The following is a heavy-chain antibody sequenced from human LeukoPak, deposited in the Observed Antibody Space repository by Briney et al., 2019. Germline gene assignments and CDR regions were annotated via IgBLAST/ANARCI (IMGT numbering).Heavy chain of an antibody. CDR1: GFTFSNAW. Sequence: GGSLRLSCAASGFTFSNAWMSWVRQAPGKGLEWVSVIYSGGSTYYADSVKGRFTISRDNSKNTLYLQMNSLRAEDTAVYYCARATYYYDSSGYYVFYFDNWGQGTLVAVSS. J-gene: IGHJ4*02. D-gene: IGHD3-22*01. V-gene: IGHV3-53*01. CDR2: IYSGGST. CDR3: ARATYYYDSSGYYVFYFDN.